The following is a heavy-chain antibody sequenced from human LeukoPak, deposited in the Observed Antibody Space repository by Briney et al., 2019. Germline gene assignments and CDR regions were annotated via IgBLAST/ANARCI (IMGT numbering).Heavy chain of an antibody. V-gene: IGHV1-69*06. J-gene: IGHJ3*02. D-gene: IGHD3-10*01. CDR1: GDTFSRYA. Sequence: ASVKVSCKASGDTFSRYAISWVRQARGQGLEWMGRITPTSGTASQVDARLTITADRDTNTVYMDLSSLRSDDTAVYYCAGDPPGTPIGFDIWGQGTLVTVSS. CDR3: AGDPPGTPIGFDI. CDR2: ITPTSGTA.